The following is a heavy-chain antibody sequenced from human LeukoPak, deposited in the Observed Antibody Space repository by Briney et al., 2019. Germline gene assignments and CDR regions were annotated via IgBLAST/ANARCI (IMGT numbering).Heavy chain of an antibody. CDR2: IKKDGGET. V-gene: IGHV3-7*01. Sequence: GGSLRLSCVASRFTFSNYWMTWVRQSPGKGLARVANIKKDGGETYYMESVKGRFTISRDNSKKTLYLQMNRLTGEDTAVYYCATVGEEYGDLYFFDHWGQGTLVTVST. CDR3: ATVGEEYGDLYFFDH. CDR1: RFTFSNYW. D-gene: IGHD4-17*01. J-gene: IGHJ4*02.